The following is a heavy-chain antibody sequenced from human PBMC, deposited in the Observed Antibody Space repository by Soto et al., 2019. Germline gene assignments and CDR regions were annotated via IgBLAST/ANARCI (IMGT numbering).Heavy chain of an antibody. J-gene: IGHJ6*02. CDR3: ARDGCSSTSCYVWLVDYYYYGMDV. CDR2: ISAYNGNT. CDR1: GYTFTSYG. V-gene: IGHV1-18*01. Sequence: EASVKVSCKASGYTFTSYGISWVRQAPGQGLEWMGWISAYNGNTNYAQKLQGRVTMTTDTSTSTAYMELRSLRSDDTAVYYCARDGCSSTSCYVWLVDYYYYGMDVWGQGTTVTVSS. D-gene: IGHD2-2*01.